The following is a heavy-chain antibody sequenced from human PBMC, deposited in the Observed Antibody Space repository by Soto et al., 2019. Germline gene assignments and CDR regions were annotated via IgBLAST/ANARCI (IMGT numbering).Heavy chain of an antibody. CDR3: RGYRIDY. CDR1: GFTFSNAW. Sequence: GGSLRLSCAASGFTFSNAWMSWVRQAPGKGLEWVGRIKSKTDGRTTDYAAPVKGRFTISRDDSKNTLYLQMNSLKTEDTAVYYCRGYRIDYWGQGTLVTVSS. D-gene: IGHD6-25*01. J-gene: IGHJ4*02. CDR2: IKSKTDGRTT. V-gene: IGHV3-15*01.